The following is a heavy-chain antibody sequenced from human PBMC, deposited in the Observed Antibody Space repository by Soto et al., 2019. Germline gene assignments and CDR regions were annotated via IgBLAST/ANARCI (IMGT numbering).Heavy chain of an antibody. D-gene: IGHD3-22*01. Sequence: SETLSLTCTVSGGSISYYYWNWIRLSPGNGLEWIGCIYYTGSTAYHPSLEGRVTISLDTSKQQFSLRVSSVSAADAGVYYCARGGIYHPGGYYYHSFDYWGQGTPVTVSS. CDR1: GGSISYYY. V-gene: IGHV4-59*01. CDR2: IYYTGST. CDR3: ARGGIYHPGGYYYHSFDY. J-gene: IGHJ4*02.